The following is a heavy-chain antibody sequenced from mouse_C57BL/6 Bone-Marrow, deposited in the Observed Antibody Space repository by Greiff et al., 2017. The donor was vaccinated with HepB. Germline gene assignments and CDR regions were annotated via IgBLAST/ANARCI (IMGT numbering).Heavy chain of an antibody. CDR1: GYTFTDYY. D-gene: IGHD1-1*01. CDR3: ARGVGPDY. Sequence: EVQLQESGPVLVKPGASVKMSCKASGYTFTDYYMNWVKQSHGKSLEWIGVINPYNGGTSYNQKFKGKATLTVDTSSITAYMELNSLTSEDSAVYYCARGVGPDYWGQGTTLTVSS. CDR2: INPYNGGT. J-gene: IGHJ2*01. V-gene: IGHV1-19*01.